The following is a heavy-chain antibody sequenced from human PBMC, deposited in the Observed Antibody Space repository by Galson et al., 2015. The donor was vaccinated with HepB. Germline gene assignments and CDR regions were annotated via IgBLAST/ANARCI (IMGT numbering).Heavy chain of an antibody. CDR2: INWNGGST. CDR3: ARDRGDGYNLYYFDY. D-gene: IGHD5-24*01. CDR1: GFTFDDYG. V-gene: IGHV3-20*04. Sequence: SLRLSCAASGFTFDDYGMSWVRQAPGKGLEWVSGINWNGGSTGYADSVKGRFTISRDNAKNSLYLQMNSLRAEDTALYYCARDRGDGYNLYYFDYWGQGTLVTVSS. J-gene: IGHJ4*02.